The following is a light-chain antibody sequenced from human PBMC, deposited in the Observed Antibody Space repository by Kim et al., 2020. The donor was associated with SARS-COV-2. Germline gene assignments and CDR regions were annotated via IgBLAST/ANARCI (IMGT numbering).Light chain of an antibody. J-gene: IGLJ3*02. V-gene: IGLV10-54*01. CDR1: DDNVGSQG. CDR2: KNV. CDR3: SSWDNSLSVWV. Sequence: QTATLTCTGNDDNVGSQGAAWLLHHQGHPPQLLSYKNVLRPSRISERLSAFRSGNTAYLTITGLQPEDEADYYCSSWDNSLSVWVFGGGTQLTVL.